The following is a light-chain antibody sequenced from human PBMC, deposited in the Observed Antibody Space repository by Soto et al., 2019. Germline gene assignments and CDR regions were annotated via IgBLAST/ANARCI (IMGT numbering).Light chain of an antibody. CDR3: QQANSFPLT. Sequence: DIQMTQSPSSVSGSVGDRVTITCRASQGVSSRLAWYQQKPGNAPKLLIYAASSLQSGVPSRFSGSASGTDFTLTITSLQPEDFATYYCQQANSFPLTFGGGTKVDIK. V-gene: IGKV1-12*01. CDR1: QGVSSR. CDR2: AAS. J-gene: IGKJ4*01.